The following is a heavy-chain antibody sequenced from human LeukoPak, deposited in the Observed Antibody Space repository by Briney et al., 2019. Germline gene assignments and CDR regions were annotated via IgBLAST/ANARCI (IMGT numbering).Heavy chain of an antibody. CDR1: GFTFSSYA. CDR3: AKDLARVPTIDY. J-gene: IGHJ4*02. Sequence: GGSLRLSCAASGFTFSSYAMHWVRQAPGKGLEWVAVISYDGSNKYYADSVKGRFTISRDNSKNTLYLQMNSLRAEDTAVYYCAKDLARVPTIDYWGQGTLVTVSS. V-gene: IGHV3-30-3*01. CDR2: ISYDGSNK.